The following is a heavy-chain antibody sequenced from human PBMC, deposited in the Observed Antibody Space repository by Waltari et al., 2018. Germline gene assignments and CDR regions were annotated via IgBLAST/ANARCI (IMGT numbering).Heavy chain of an antibody. J-gene: IGHJ6*02. CDR2: IYYSGST. D-gene: IGHD3-22*01. CDR3: ARGGYYDSSGYFKGYYYYYYGMDV. CDR1: GGSISSYY. Sequence: QVQLQESGPGLVKPSETLSLTCTVSGGSISSYYWSWIRQPPGKGLEWIGYIYYSGSTNYTPSLKSRVTISVDTSKNQFSLKLSSVTAADTAVYYCARGGYYDSSGYFKGYYYYYYGMDVWGQGTTVTVSS. V-gene: IGHV4-59*01.